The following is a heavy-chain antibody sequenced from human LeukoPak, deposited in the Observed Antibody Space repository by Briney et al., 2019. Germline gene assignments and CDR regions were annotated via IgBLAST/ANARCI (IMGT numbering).Heavy chain of an antibody. CDR3: ASTLPANYYYYYYMDA. CDR2: ISSSSSTI. J-gene: IGHJ6*03. V-gene: IGHV3-48*02. CDR1: GFTFSSYS. Sequence: GGSLRLSCAASGFTFSSYSMNWVRQAPGKGLEWVSYISSSSSTIYYADSVKGRFTISRDNAKNSLYLQMNSLRDEDTAVYYCASTLPANYYYYYYMDAWGKGTTVTVSS.